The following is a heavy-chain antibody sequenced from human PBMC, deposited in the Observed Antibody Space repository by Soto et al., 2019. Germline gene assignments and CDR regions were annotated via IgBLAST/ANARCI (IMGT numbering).Heavy chain of an antibody. Sequence: QVQLVESGGGVVQPGRSLRLSCAASGFTFSSYGMHWVRQAPGKGLEWVAFITYEGSNKYYGDSVKGRFTISRDNSKNTLYLQMKSLRAENTAVYYYVKDGKDIVATDATCFDYWGQGTRVTVSP. CDR2: ITYEGSNK. CDR3: VKDGKDIVATDATCFDY. V-gene: IGHV3-30*18. J-gene: IGHJ4*02. CDR1: GFTFSSYG. D-gene: IGHD5-12*01.